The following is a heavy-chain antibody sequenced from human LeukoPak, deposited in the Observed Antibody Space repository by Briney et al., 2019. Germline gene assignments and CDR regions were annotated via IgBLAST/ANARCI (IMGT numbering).Heavy chain of an antibody. CDR2: IYQSGST. V-gene: IGHV4-38-2*01. Sequence: SETLSLTCAVSGYSISSDYYWGWIRQPPGKGLEWIGSIYQSGSTSYSPSLKSRVIISVDTSKNQFSLKLSSVTAADTAVYYCARNGSSGYMDSWGQGTLVTVSS. CDR3: ARNGSSGYMDS. J-gene: IGHJ4*02. D-gene: IGHD3-22*01. CDR1: GYSISSDYY.